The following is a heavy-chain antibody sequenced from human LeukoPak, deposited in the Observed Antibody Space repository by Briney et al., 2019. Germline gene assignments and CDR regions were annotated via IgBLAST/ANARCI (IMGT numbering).Heavy chain of an antibody. CDR2: IYYSGST. CDR3: ARYPGGSFSFKNAPHNWFDP. CDR1: GGSISSYY. D-gene: IGHD3-10*01. Sequence: SETLSLTCTVSGGSISSYYWSWIRQPPGKGLEWIGYIYYSGSTNYNPSLKSRVTISVDTSKNQFSLKLSSVTAADTAVYYCARYPGGSFSFKNAPHNWFDPWGQGTLVTVSS. J-gene: IGHJ5*02. V-gene: IGHV4-59*01.